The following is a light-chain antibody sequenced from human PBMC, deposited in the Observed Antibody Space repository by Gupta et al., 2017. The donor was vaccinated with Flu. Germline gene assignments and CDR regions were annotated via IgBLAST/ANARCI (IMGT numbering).Light chain of an antibody. J-gene: IGLJ1*01. CDR3: SSYTSSSTLV. CDR1: SSDVGGYNY. CDR2: EVS. V-gene: IGLV2-14*01. Sequence: QSALTQPASVSGSPGQSITISCTGTSSDVGGYNYVSWYQQHPGKAPKLMIYEVSNRPSGVSNRFSGSKSGNTASLTISVLQAEDEADDYCSSYTSSSTLVFGTGTKVTVL.